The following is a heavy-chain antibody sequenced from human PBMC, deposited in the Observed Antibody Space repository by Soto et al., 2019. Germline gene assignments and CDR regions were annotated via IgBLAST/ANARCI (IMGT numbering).Heavy chain of an antibody. CDR1: GGTFSSYA. Sequence: SVKVSCKASGGTFSSYAISWVRQAPGQGLEWMGGIIPIFGTANYAQKFQGRVTITADKSTSTAYMELSSLRYEDTAVYYCARENPYSGSYDFDYWGQGTLVTVSS. CDR2: IIPIFGTA. J-gene: IGHJ4*02. D-gene: IGHD1-26*01. CDR3: ARENPYSGSYDFDY. V-gene: IGHV1-69*06.